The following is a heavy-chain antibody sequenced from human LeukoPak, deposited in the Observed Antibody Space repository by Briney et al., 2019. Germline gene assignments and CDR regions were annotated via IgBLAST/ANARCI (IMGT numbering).Heavy chain of an antibody. CDR1: GGSLSGYY. CDR2: INGSGNS. D-gene: IGHD6-13*01. V-gene: IGHV4-34*01. CDR3: ARPSSSWYSWFDP. J-gene: IGHJ5*02. Sequence: SETLSLTCAIHGGSLSGYYWSWIRQSPGKGLEWLGEINGSGNSNYNPSLKSRVTISIDTSKNQFSLKLTSVTAADTAVYYCARPSSSWYSWFDPWGQGTLVTVSS.